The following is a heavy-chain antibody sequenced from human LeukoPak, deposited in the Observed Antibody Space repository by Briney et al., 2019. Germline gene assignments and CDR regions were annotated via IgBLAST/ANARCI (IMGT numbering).Heavy chain of an antibody. V-gene: IGHV3-74*03. CDR3: ASGKGYSGYVGSFDY. D-gene: IGHD5-12*01. Sequence: GGSLRLSCAASEFSFSITWMHWVRQPPGQGLVWVARITSDGTSTSYAESVKGRFTISRDNAKNTLYLQMNSLRAEDMAVYYCASGKGYSGYVGSFDYWGQGTLVTVSS. CDR1: EFSFSITW. CDR2: ITSDGTST. J-gene: IGHJ4*02.